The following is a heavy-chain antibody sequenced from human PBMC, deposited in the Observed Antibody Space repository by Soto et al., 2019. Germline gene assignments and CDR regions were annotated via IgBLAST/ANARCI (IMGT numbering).Heavy chain of an antibody. Sequence: SETLSLTCTVSGGSISSYYWSWIRQPPGKGLEWIGYIHYSGSTNYNPSLKSRVTISVDTSKNQFSLKLSSVTAADTAVYYCARSYMVRGVAYWFDPWGQGTLVTVSS. CDR2: IHYSGST. CDR3: ARSYMVRGVAYWFDP. J-gene: IGHJ5*02. CDR1: GGSISSYY. V-gene: IGHV4-59*12. D-gene: IGHD3-10*01.